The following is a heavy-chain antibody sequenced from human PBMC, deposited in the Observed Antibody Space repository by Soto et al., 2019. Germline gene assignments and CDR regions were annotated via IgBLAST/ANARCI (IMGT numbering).Heavy chain of an antibody. J-gene: IGHJ4*02. CDR3: AADSGGGGRAFDY. Sequence: QVQIQESGPGLVKASDTLSLTCTVSGVSITNFFWNWVRQPAGGPLEWIGRVFIRGTTTYNPSLKSRLIMSADTSKNRLSLKLTSVTAADTAVYYCAADSGGGGRAFDYWGQGTLATVSS. CDR2: VFIRGTT. CDR1: GVSITNFF. D-gene: IGHD2-15*01. V-gene: IGHV4-4*07.